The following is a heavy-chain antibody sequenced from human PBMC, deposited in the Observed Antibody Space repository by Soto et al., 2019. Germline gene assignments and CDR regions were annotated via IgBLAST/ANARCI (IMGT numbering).Heavy chain of an antibody. J-gene: IGHJ4*02. CDR2: ISGSGGTT. CDR1: GFTFSSYA. Sequence: EVQLLESGGGLVQPGRSLRLSCAASGFTFSSYAMSWVRQAPGKGLEWVSAISGSGGTTYYAASVKGRFTISRDNSKNTLFLQMNSLRAEDTAVYYSAKFFVETGGSSGWPWTFHYWGQGTLVTVSS. CDR3: AKFFVETGGSSGWPWTFHY. V-gene: IGHV3-23*01. D-gene: IGHD6-25*01.